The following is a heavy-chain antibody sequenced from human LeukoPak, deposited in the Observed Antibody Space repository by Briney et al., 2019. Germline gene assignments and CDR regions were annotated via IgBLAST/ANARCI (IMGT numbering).Heavy chain of an antibody. V-gene: IGHV4-59*01. J-gene: IGHJ4*02. CDR1: GGSISSFY. CDR3: ARGNNRNGGFYFDH. D-gene: IGHD3-10*01. Sequence: SETLSLTCNVSGGSISSFYWFWIRQPPGRGLESIGFIRRSGYISYNPSLKSRVAISVDTSKNQFSLRLSSVTAADTAVYYCARGNNRNGGFYFDHWGQGALVPVSS. CDR2: IRRSGYI.